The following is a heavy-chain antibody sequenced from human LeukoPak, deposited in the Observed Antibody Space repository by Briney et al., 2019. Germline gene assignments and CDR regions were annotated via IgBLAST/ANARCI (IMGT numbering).Heavy chain of an antibody. CDR2: INPNNGGT. J-gene: IGHJ5*02. CDR3: ARVMVTPKTNWFDP. Sequence: ASVKVSCKASGYTFTGYYMHWVRQAPGQGLEWMGWINPNNGGTNYAEKFQGRVTMTRDTSISTAYMELSSLRSDDTAVYYCARVMVTPKTNWFDPWGQGTLVTVSS. V-gene: IGHV1-2*02. D-gene: IGHD2-21*02. CDR1: GYTFTGYY.